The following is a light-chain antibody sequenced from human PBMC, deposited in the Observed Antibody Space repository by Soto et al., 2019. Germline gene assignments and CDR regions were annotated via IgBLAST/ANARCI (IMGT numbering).Light chain of an antibody. Sequence: SSELTQPPSVSVAPGKTAGITCGGNNIGSKSVHWYQQRPGQAPVLVIYHDSDRPSGIPERFSGSNSVNTATLTISRVEAGDEADYYCQVWDSSSDHVVFGGGTKLTVL. CDR3: QVWDSSSDHVV. CDR2: HDS. CDR1: NIGSKS. V-gene: IGLV3-21*04. J-gene: IGLJ3*02.